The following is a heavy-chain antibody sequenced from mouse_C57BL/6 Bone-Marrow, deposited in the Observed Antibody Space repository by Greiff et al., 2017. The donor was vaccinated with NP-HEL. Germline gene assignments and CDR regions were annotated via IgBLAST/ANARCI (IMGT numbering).Heavy chain of an antibody. Sequence: QVQLQQPGAELVKPGASVKLSCKASGYTFTSYWMQWVKQRPGQGLEWLGEFDPSDSYTNYNPKFKGTAPLTFDTSSRSAYMQLSSLASEDSAVYYCARSGYSTNFDYWGQGTTLTVSS. V-gene: IGHV1-50*01. D-gene: IGHD2-5*01. CDR1: GYTFTSYW. CDR2: FDPSDSYT. CDR3: ARSGYSTNFDY. J-gene: IGHJ2*01.